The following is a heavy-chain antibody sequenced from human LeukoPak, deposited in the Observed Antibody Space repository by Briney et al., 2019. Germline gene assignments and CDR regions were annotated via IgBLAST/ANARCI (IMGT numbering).Heavy chain of an antibody. CDR2: IYISGST. D-gene: IGHD3-10*01. V-gene: IGHV4-61*02. J-gene: IGHJ6*03. Sequence: PSETLSLTCTVSGGSISSDSYYWSWIRQPAGKGLEWIGRIYISGSTNYNPSLKSRVTISLDTSKNQFSLKLSSVTAADTAVYYCARVLRGRNYYYYYMDVWGKGTTVTISS. CDR3: ARVLRGRNYYYYYMDV. CDR1: GGSISSDSYY.